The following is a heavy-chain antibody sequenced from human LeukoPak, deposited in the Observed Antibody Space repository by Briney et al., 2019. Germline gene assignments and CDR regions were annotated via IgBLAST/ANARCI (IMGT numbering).Heavy chain of an antibody. CDR2: IYHSGST. CDR1: GYSISSGYY. CDR3: ARVDSGSYYYFDY. Sequence: SETLSLTCTVSGYSISSGYYWGWIRQPPGKGLEWIGSIYHSGSTYYNPSLKSRVTISVDTSKNQFSPKLGSVTAADTAVYYCARVDSGSYYYFDYWGQGTLVTVSS. V-gene: IGHV4-38-2*02. J-gene: IGHJ4*02. D-gene: IGHD1-26*01.